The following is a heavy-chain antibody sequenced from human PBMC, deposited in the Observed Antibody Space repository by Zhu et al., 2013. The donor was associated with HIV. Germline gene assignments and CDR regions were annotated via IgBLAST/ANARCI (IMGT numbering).Heavy chain of an antibody. CDR2: IIPIFGTA. Sequence: QVQLVQSGAEVKKPGSSVKVSCKASGGTFSSYAISWVRQAPGQGLEWMGGIIPIFGTANYAQKFQGRVTITADESTSTAYMELSSLRSEDTAVYYCARDRGKDGYNKPYYFDYWGQGTLVTVSS. CDR1: GGTFSSYA. V-gene: IGHV1-69*01. CDR3: ARDRGKDGYNKPYYFDY. J-gene: IGHJ4*02. D-gene: IGHD5-12*01.